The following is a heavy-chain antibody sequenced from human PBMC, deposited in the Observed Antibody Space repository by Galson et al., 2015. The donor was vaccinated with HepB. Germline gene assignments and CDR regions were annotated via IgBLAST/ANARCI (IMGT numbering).Heavy chain of an antibody. CDR3: APDPWELRRGPNFDY. CDR2: ISGSGGST. D-gene: IGHD1-26*01. CDR1: GFTFSSYA. V-gene: IGHV3-23*01. Sequence: SLRLSCAASGFTFSSYAMSWVRQAPGKGLEWVSAISGSGGSTYYADSVKGRFTISRDNSKNTLYLQMNSLRAEDTAVYYCAPDPWELRRGPNFDYWGQGTLVTVSS. J-gene: IGHJ4*02.